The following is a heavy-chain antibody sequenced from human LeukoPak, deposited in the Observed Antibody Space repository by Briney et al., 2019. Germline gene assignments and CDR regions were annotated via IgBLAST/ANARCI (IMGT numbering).Heavy chain of an antibody. CDR1: GFTFSSYG. CDR3: ARGPIYDFWSGGYYYYYMDV. V-gene: IGHV3-33*01. CDR2: IWYDGSNK. J-gene: IGHJ6*03. Sequence: AGGSLRLSCAASGFTFSSYGMHWVRQAPGKGLEWVAVIWYDGSNKYYADSVKGRFTISRDNSKNTLYLQMNSLRAEDTAVYYCARGPIYDFWSGGYYYYYMDVWGKGTTVTVSS. D-gene: IGHD3-3*01.